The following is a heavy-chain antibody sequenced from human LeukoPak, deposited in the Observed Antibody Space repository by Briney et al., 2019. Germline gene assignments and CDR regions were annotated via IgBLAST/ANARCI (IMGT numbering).Heavy chain of an antibody. Sequence: GRSLRLSCAASGFTFSSYGMHWVRQAPGKGLEWVAVISYDGSNKYYADSVKGRFTISRDNSKNTLYLQMNSLRAEDTAVYYCAKDLGYNWNLGNAFDIWGQGTMVTVSS. CDR3: AKDLGYNWNLGNAFDI. D-gene: IGHD1-1*01. J-gene: IGHJ3*02. CDR2: ISYDGSNK. CDR1: GFTFSSYG. V-gene: IGHV3-30*18.